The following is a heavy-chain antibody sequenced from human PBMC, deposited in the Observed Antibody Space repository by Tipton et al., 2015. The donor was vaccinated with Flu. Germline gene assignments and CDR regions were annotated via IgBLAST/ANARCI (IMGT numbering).Heavy chain of an antibody. V-gene: IGHV4-59*01. J-gene: IGHJ6*02. CDR1: GGSFSSYY. CDR2: IFYTGSA. CDR3: ARVTTNGLDV. D-gene: IGHD1-14*01. Sequence: TLSLTCTVSGGSFSSYYWSWIRQPPGKGLAWIGDIFYTGSANYNPSLKSRVTISLDTSKHHFSLKLESVTAADTAVYYCARVTTNGLDVWGLGTTVTVSS.